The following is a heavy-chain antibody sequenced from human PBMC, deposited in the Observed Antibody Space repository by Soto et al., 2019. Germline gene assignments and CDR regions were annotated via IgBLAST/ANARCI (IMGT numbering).Heavy chain of an antibody. CDR3: AKRVYDISGYVDY. CDR2: ISGRDGAT. Sequence: PGGSLRLSWAASGFTLSKFAMSWIRQAPGKGLAWVSTISGRDGATYYTDSVEGRFTVSRDTSKNTLYLQMKSLRVEDTAVYYCAKRVYDISGYVDYWGQGTLVTVS. CDR1: GFTLSKFA. D-gene: IGHD3-22*01. V-gene: IGHV3-23*01. J-gene: IGHJ4*02.